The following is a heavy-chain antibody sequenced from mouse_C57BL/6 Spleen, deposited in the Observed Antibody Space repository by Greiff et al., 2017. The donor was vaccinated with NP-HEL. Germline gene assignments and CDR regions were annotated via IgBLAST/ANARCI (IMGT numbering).Heavy chain of an antibody. CDR1: GYTFTRYW. CDR3: ARDRDYGRY. Sequence: QVQLQQPGAELVKPGASVKMSCKASGYTFTRYWITWVKQSPGQGLERIGDINPGSGSPNYNEKFKSKATLTVDTSSSTAYLQLNSLTSEDSAVDYCARDRDYGRYWGQGTTLTVSS. CDR2: INPGSGSP. J-gene: IGHJ2*01. V-gene: IGHV1-55*01. D-gene: IGHD1-1*02.